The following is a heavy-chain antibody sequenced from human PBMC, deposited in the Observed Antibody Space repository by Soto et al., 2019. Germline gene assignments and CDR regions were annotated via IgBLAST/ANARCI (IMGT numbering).Heavy chain of an antibody. D-gene: IGHD1-7*01. J-gene: IGHJ6*02. CDR3: ARSGTGTVSLFYYYGLDV. Sequence: QVQLQESGPGLVKPSETLSLTCTVSGGSFSNYFWSWIRQPPGKGLEWIGYILHSGSNIYNPSLKSRVTISVDTSKNQFSLRLRSVTAADTAVYYCARSGTGTVSLFYYYGLDVWGQGTTVTVSS. CDR1: GGSFSNYF. V-gene: IGHV4-59*01. CDR2: ILHSGSN.